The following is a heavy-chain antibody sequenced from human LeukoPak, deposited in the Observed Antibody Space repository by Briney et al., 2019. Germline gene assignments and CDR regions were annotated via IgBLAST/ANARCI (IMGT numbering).Heavy chain of an antibody. CDR2: ISSSGSTI. CDR3: ARVLFDIVATKYYYYGMDV. V-gene: IGHV3-48*04. J-gene: IGHJ6*02. Sequence: GGSLRLSCAGSGFTFSNYSINWVRQAPGKGLEWVSYISSSGSTIYYADSVKGRFTISRDNAKNSLYLQMNSLRAEDTAVYYCARVLFDIVATKYYYYGMDVWGQGTTVTVSS. D-gene: IGHD5-12*01. CDR1: GFTFSNYS.